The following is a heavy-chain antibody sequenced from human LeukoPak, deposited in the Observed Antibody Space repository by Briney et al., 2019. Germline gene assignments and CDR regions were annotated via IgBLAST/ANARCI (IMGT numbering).Heavy chain of an antibody. CDR3: AREDTAIDY. D-gene: IGHD5-18*01. Sequence: SLRLSCAASGFTFSSYEMNWVRQAPGKGLEWVAVISYDGSNKYYADSVKGRFTISRDNSKNTLYLQMNSLRAEDTAVYYCAREDTAIDYWGQGTLVTVSS. J-gene: IGHJ4*02. CDR2: ISYDGSNK. CDR1: GFTFSSYE. V-gene: IGHV3-30-3*01.